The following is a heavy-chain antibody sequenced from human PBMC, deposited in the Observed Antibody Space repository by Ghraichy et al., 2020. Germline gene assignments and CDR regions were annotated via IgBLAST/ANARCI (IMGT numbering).Heavy chain of an antibody. CDR3: ASEPLVAYYGMDV. Sequence: GGSLRLSCAASGFTFSSYSMNWVRQAPGKGLEWVSSISSSSSYIYYADSVKGRFTISRDNAKNSLYLQMNSLRAEDTAVYYWASEPLVAYYGMDVCGQRTTVPVAS. J-gene: IGHJ6*02. CDR2: ISSSSSYI. V-gene: IGHV3-21*01. CDR1: GFTFSSYS. D-gene: IGHD5-12*01.